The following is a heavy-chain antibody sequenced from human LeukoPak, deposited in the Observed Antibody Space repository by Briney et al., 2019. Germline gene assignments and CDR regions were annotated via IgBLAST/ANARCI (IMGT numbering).Heavy chain of an antibody. CDR1: AITLSNYG. CDR3: ARVYYDSSGYFDL. D-gene: IGHD3-22*01. J-gene: IGHJ2*01. CDR2: IWYDGSNK. Sequence: GRSQRLSCAASAITLSNYGMHWVRQAPGKGLEWVAVIWYDGSNKYYADSVKGRFTISRDNSKNTLYLQMNSLRAEDTAVYYCARVYYDSSGYFDLWGRGTLVTVSS. V-gene: IGHV3-33*08.